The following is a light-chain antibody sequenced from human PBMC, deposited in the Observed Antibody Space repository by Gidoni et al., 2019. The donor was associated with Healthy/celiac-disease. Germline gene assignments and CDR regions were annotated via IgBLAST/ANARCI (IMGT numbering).Light chain of an antibody. CDR3: QQRSFT. CDR2: DAS. V-gene: IGKV3-11*01. CDR1: QSVSSY. J-gene: IGKJ3*01. Sequence: EIVLTQSPATLSLSPGERATLSCTASQSVSSYLAWYQQKPGQAPRLLIYDASHRVTGIPARFSGSGSGTDFTLTISSLEPEDFAVYYCQQRSFTFGPGTKVDIK.